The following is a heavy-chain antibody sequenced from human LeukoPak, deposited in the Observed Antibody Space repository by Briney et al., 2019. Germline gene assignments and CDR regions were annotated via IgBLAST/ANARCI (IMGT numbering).Heavy chain of an antibody. CDR1: GFTFSSYW. J-gene: IGHJ5*02. CDR2: INHSGST. D-gene: IGHD2-2*03. Sequence: NPGGSLRLSCAASGFTFSSYWMSWIRQPPGKGLEWIGEINHSGSTNYNPSLRSRVTISVDTSKNQFSLKLSSVTAADTAVYYCARRPGPYGYCSSTSCRGRDWFDPWGQGTLVTVSS. CDR3: ARRPGPYGYCSSTSCRGRDWFDP. V-gene: IGHV4-34*01.